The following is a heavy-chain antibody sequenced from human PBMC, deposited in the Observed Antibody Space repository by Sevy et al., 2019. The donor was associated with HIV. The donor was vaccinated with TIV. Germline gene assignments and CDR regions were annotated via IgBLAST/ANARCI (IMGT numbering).Heavy chain of an antibody. V-gene: IGHV4-39*01. Sequence: SETLSLICTVSGGSISASNYDWGWIRQSPGMGLEWIGSMFYSGTTYFNPSLKSRVTISVDTSKNQFSLNLNSVTAADTAGYYCARQGGIVDRAFDYWGQGTLVTVSS. D-gene: IGHD2-21*01. CDR1: GGSISASNYD. J-gene: IGHJ4*02. CDR3: ARQGGIVDRAFDY. CDR2: MFYSGTT.